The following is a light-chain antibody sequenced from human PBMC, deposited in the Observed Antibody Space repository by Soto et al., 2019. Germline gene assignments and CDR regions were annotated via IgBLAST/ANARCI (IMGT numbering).Light chain of an antibody. CDR2: AAS. Sequence: DIQLTQSPSFLSASVGDRVTLTCRASQGISSYLAWYQQKPGKAPNLLIYAASALQSGVPSRFSGSGTGTEFSLTISSLQAEDLATYYCQQLNSYPFTFGGGTKVEIK. CDR1: QGISSY. CDR3: QQLNSYPFT. V-gene: IGKV1-9*01. J-gene: IGKJ4*01.